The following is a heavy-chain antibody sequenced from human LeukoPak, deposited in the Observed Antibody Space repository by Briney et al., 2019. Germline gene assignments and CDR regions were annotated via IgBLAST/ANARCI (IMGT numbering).Heavy chain of an antibody. J-gene: IGHJ4*02. CDR3: ARDVEAVAGSYYFDY. V-gene: IGHV1-46*01. CDR1: GYTFTSYY. D-gene: IGHD6-19*01. CDR2: INPSGGST. Sequence: ASVKVSCKASGYTFTSYYMHRVRQAPGQGLEWMGIINPSGGSTSYAQKFQGRVTMTRDTSTSTVYMELSSLRSEDTAVYYCARDVEAVAGSYYFDYWGQGTLVTVSS.